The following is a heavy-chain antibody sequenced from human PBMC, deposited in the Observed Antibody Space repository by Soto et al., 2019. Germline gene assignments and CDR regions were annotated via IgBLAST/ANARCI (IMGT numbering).Heavy chain of an antibody. V-gene: IGHV4-61*03. CDR3: ARDMSYDFWSGYVGFDP. D-gene: IGHD3-3*01. CDR1: GGSVSSGSHY. CDR2: IYYSGST. Sequence: SETLSLTCTVSGGSVSSGSHYWSWIRQPPGKGLEWIGNIYYSGSTKYNPSLKSRVTISVDRSRNHFSLNLRSVTPADTALYYCARDMSYDFWSGYVGFDPWGQGTLVTVSS. J-gene: IGHJ5*02.